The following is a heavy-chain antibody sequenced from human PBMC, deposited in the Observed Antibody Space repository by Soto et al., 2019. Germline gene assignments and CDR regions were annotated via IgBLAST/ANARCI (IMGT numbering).Heavy chain of an antibody. J-gene: IGHJ4*02. CDR1: GFTVSSNY. CDR3: ARHWNS. D-gene: IGHD3-3*01. CDR2: VYSGGST. V-gene: IGHV3-66*04. Sequence: EVQLVESGGGLVLPGGSLRLSCAASGFTVSSNYMSWVRQAPGKGLEWISVVYSGGSTYYADSVKGRFTISRDNSKSTLYLHMNSLRAADTAVYYCARHWNSWGPGTLVTVSS.